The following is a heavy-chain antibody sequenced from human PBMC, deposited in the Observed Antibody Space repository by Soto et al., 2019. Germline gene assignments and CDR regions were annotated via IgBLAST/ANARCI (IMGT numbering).Heavy chain of an antibody. J-gene: IGHJ4*02. V-gene: IGHV3-23*01. CDR1: GFSFRNHA. CDR3: ARDPGSYGYVH. Sequence: EVLLLESGGGLVQPGGSLRLSCATSGFSFRNHAMTWFRQAPGKGLEWVSSISGSGNATYYADSVKGRFTISRDNFKTTLNLQMNRLTSHDTGLYFCARDPGSYGYVHWGPGTPVTVSS. CDR2: ISGSGNAT. D-gene: IGHD5-18*01.